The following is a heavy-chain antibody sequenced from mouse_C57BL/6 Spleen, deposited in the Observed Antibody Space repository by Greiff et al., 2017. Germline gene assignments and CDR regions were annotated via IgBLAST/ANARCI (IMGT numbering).Heavy chain of an antibody. CDR2: IDPSDSYT. J-gene: IGHJ2*01. CDR1: GYTFTSYW. V-gene: IGHV1-50*01. CDR3: ANSFDY. Sequence: QVQLQQPGAELVKPGASVKLSCKASGYTFTSYWMQWVKQRPGQGLEWIGEIDPSDSYTNYNQKFKGKATLTVDTSSSTAYMQLSSLTSEDSAVYYCANSFDYWGQGTTLTVSS.